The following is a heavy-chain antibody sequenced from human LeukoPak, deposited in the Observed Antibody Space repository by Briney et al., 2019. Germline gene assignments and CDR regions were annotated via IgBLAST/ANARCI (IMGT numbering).Heavy chain of an antibody. CDR3: VEPRKYTTNWSFDY. CDR1: GFTFSSYA. V-gene: IGHV3-23*01. Sequence: GGSLRLSCAASGFTFSSYAMSWVRQAPGKGLEWVSAISGSGGSTYYADSVKGRFTISRDNSKNTLYLQMSSLRAEDTAVYYCVEPRKYTTNWSFDYWGQGTLVTVSS. D-gene: IGHD6-13*01. CDR2: ISGSGGST. J-gene: IGHJ4*02.